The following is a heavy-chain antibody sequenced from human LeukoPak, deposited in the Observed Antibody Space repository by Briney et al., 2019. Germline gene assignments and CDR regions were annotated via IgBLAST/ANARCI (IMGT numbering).Heavy chain of an antibody. V-gene: IGHV1-18*04. Sequence: GASVKVSCKASGYTFTDYYMHWVRQAPGQGLEWMGRINANTGDTNYAQKLQGRVTMTTDTSTSTAYMELRSLKSDDTAVYYCARDYCSSTSCYFDHWGQGTLVTVSS. CDR3: ARDYCSSTSCYFDH. CDR1: GYTFTDYY. J-gene: IGHJ4*02. CDR2: INANTGDT. D-gene: IGHD2-2*01.